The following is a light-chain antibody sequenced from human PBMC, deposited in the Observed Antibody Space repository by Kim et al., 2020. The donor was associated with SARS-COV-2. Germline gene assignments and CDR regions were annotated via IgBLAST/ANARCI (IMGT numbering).Light chain of an antibody. Sequence: SYELTQPPSVSVAPGRTARITCGGNNIGSKNVYWYQQRPGQAPVLVIYYDSDRPSGIPERFSGSNSGNTATLTISRVEAGDEADYYCQVWDRRSDQYVFG. V-gene: IGLV3-21*01. CDR1: NIGSKN. CDR3: QVWDRRSDQYV. CDR2: YDS. J-gene: IGLJ1*01.